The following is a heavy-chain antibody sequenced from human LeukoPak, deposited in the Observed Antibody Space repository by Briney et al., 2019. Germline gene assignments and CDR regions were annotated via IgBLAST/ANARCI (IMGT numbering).Heavy chain of an antibody. CDR1: GGSISSGGYY. V-gene: IGHV4-31*03. D-gene: IGHD3-22*01. Sequence: SETLSLTCTVSGGSISSGGYYWSWIRQHPGKGLVWIGNIYYSGSTYYNPSLKSRVTISVDTSKNQFSLKLSSVTAADTAVYYCARAIGSYYDSSGYLDYWGQGTLVTVSS. CDR2: IYYSGST. J-gene: IGHJ4*02. CDR3: ARAIGSYYDSSGYLDY.